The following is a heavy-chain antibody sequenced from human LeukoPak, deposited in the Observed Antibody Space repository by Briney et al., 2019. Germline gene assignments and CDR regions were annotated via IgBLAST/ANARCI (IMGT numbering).Heavy chain of an antibody. J-gene: IGHJ5*02. CDR2: INHSGST. CDR3: AREANIAAAIVWFDP. Sequence: KPSGTLSLTCAVYGGSFSGYYWNWIRQPPGKGLEWIGEINHSGSTNYNPSLKSRVTISIDTSKNQFSLKLSSVTAADTAVYYCAREANIAAAIVWFDPWGQGTLVTVSS. CDR1: GGSFSGYY. D-gene: IGHD6-13*01. V-gene: IGHV4-34*01.